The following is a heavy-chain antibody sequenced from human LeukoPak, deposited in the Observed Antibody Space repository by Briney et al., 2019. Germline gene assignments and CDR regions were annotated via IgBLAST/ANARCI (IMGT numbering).Heavy chain of an antibody. CDR1: GFTFSTYW. V-gene: IGHV3-74*01. D-gene: IGHD4-23*01. Sequence: GGSLRLSCAASGFTFSTYWMHWVRQAPGKGLIWVSRTSADGTSTLYADSVKGRFTISRDNAKNTLYLQMNSLSAEDTAVYYCAREADTVVTPDYWGQGTLVTVSS. CDR3: AREADTVVTPDY. J-gene: IGHJ4*02. CDR2: TSADGTST.